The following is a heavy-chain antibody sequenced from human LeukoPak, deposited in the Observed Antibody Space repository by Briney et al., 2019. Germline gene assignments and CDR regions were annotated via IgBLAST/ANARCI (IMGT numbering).Heavy chain of an antibody. CDR1: GYTFTSYG. V-gene: IGHV1-18*01. D-gene: IGHD2-15*01. CDR2: ISAYNGNT. CDR3: ARSGGGYCSGGGCSKGDNWFDP. J-gene: IGHJ5*02. Sequence: VASVKVSCKASGYTFTSYGISWVRQAPGQGLEWMGWISAYNGNTNYAQKLQGRVTMTTDTSTSTAYMELRSLRSDDTAVYYCARSGGGYCSGGGCSKGDNWFDPWGQGTLVTVSS.